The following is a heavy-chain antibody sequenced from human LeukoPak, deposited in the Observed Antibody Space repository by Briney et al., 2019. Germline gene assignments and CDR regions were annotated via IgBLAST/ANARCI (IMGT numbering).Heavy chain of an antibody. Sequence: KPSETLSLTCTVSGGSISSSSYYWGWIRQPPGKGLEWIGSIYYSGSTYYNPSLKSRVTISVDTSKNQFSLELSSVTAADTAVYYCARRYSSSSSTFDYWGQGTLVTVSS. D-gene: IGHD6-6*01. CDR1: GGSISSSSYY. CDR3: ARRYSSSSSTFDY. V-gene: IGHV4-39*07. CDR2: IYYSGST. J-gene: IGHJ4*02.